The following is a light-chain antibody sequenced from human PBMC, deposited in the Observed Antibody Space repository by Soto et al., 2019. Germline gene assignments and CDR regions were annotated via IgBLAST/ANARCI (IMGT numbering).Light chain of an antibody. Sequence: QSLLTQPASVSGAPGQSITIYCTGTSSDIGASESVSWYQQPPVTAPKLIIYNVNNRPSGVSTRFSGSKSGNTASLTIAGLQAEDEADYYCGSFTTSWTLFGGGTKLTVL. CDR2: NVN. CDR1: SSDIGASES. J-gene: IGLJ2*01. CDR3: GSFTTSWTL. V-gene: IGLV2-14*01.